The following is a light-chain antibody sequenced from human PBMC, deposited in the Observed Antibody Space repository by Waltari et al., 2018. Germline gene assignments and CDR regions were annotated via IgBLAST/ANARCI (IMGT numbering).Light chain of an antibody. CDR3: QQYNSYSPT. V-gene: IGKV1-5*03. CDR2: KAS. J-gene: IGKJ2*01. Sequence: DIQMTQSPSTLSASVGDRVTITCRASQSISLWLAWYQQKPGKAPKLLIYKASSLESGVPSMFSGSGSGTEFTLTISSLQPDDFATYYCQQYNSYSPTFGQGTKLEIK. CDR1: QSISLW.